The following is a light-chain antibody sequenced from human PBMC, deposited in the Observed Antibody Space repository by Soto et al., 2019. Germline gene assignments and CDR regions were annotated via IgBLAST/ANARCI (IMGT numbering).Light chain of an antibody. Sequence: EIVLTQSPATLSLSPGERATLSCRASQSVSSYLAWYQQKPGQAPRLLIYDASNRATGIPARFSGSGSGTDFTLTIRSQEPEDCPVYYCQQRSNWPPTFGQGTKLEIK. CDR2: DAS. CDR3: QQRSNWPPT. J-gene: IGKJ2*01. CDR1: QSVSSY. V-gene: IGKV3-11*01.